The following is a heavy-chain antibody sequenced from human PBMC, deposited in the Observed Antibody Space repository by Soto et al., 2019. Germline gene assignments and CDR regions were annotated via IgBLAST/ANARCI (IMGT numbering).Heavy chain of an antibody. D-gene: IGHD3-10*01. CDR3: TRLTPSGFDY. J-gene: IGHJ4*02. CDR2: IRSKANSYAT. V-gene: IGHV3-73*01. Sequence: PGGSLRLSCAASGFTFSGSAMHWVRQASGKGLEWVGRIRSKANSYATAYAASVKGRFTISRDDSKNTAYLQMNSLKTEDTAVYYCTRLTPSGFDYWGQGTLVTVSS. CDR1: GFTFSGSA.